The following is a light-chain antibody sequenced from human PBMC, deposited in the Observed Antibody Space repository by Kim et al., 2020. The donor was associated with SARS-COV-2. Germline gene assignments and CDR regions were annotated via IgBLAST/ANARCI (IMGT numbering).Light chain of an antibody. CDR1: QGISSY. Sequence: DIQLTQSPSFLSASVGDRVTITCRASQGISSYLAWYQQKPGKAPNLLIYAASTLQSGVPSRFSGSGSGTEFTLTISSLQPEDFATYYCQQLNRYPYTFGQGTKLEI. CDR3: QQLNRYPYT. J-gene: IGKJ2*01. CDR2: AAS. V-gene: IGKV1-9*01.